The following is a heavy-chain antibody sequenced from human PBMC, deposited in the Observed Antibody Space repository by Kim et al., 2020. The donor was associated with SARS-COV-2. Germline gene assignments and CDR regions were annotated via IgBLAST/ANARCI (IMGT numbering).Heavy chain of an antibody. CDR1: GGSFSGYY. CDR2: INHSGST. V-gene: IGHV4-34*01. D-gene: IGHD3-10*01. J-gene: IGHJ4*02. CDR3: ARTSNYYGSGTY. Sequence: SETLSLTCAVYGGSFSGYYWSWIRQPPGKGLEWIGEINHSGSTNYNPSLKSRVTISVDTSKNQFSLKLSSVTAADTAVYYCARTSNYYGSGTYWGQGTLVTVSS.